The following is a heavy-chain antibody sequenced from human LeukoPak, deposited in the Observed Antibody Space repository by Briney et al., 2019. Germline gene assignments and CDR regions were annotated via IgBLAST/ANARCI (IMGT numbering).Heavy chain of an antibody. Sequence: PGGSLRLSCAASGLTFSSYAMSWVRQAPGKGLELVSGISGSGGSTFYADSVKGRFTISRDNSKNTRYLQMNTLRDEDTAVYFCARDSGYAFDPWGQGTMVTVSS. D-gene: IGHD2-15*01. CDR1: GLTFSSYA. CDR2: ISGSGGST. CDR3: ARDSGYAFDP. J-gene: IGHJ3*01. V-gene: IGHV3-23*01.